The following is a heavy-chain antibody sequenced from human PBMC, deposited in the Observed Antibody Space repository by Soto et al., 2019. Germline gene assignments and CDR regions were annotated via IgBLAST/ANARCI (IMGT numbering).Heavy chain of an antibody. V-gene: IGHV3-23*01. D-gene: IGHD1-26*01. J-gene: IGHJ4*02. CDR2: ISGGGDGT. Sequence: EVQVLESGGGLEQPGGSLRLSCAASGFTFSNYAMSWVRQAPGKGLEWVSGISGGGDGTYYADSVKGRFTISRDNSKNTLYLQMNSLRAEDTAVYYCANETAIVGEPCFDYWGQGTLVTVSS. CDR3: ANETAIVGEPCFDY. CDR1: GFTFSNYA.